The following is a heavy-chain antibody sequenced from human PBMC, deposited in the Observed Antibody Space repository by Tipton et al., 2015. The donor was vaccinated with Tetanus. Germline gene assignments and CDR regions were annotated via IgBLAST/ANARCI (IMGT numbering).Heavy chain of an antibody. CDR2: IHPSGST. J-gene: IGHJ4*02. Sequence: TLSLTCTIHGGTFSGYYCSWIRQPPGRGLEWIGEIHPSGSTNYNPSLTSRVTLSQDTSKSQFSLKLSSVTAADTAVYYCARRGGDFLTGYYDSWGQGTLVTVSS. V-gene: IGHV4-34*01. CDR3: ARRGGDFLTGYYDS. D-gene: IGHD3-9*01. CDR1: GGTFSGYY.